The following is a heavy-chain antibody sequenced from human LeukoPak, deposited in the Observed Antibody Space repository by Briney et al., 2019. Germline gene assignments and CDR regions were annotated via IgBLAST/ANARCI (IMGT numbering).Heavy chain of an antibody. Sequence: GGSLRLSCAASGFTFSSYAMSWVRQAPGKGLEWVSAIGGNGGSTYYADSVKGRLTISRDNSKNTLYLQMNSLRAEDTAVYYCAKDLGPLAGSDWGQGTLVTVSS. CDR3: AKDLGPLAGSD. CDR1: GFTFSSYA. CDR2: IGGNGGST. V-gene: IGHV3-23*01. D-gene: IGHD3-10*01. J-gene: IGHJ4*02.